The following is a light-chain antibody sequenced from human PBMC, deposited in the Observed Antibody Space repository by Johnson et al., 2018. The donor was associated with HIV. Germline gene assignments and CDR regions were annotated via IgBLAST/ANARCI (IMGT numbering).Light chain of an antibody. V-gene: IGLV1-51*01. Sequence: QLVLTQPPSVSAAPGQKVDISCSGSSSNIESDYVSWYQQLPGTAPKLLIYDNNKRPSGIPDRFFGSKSGPSAPLDIPGLQTGDEGDYSCGAWDSSLGAHYVLGTGTRVTVL. CDR2: DNN. CDR3: GAWDSSLGAHYV. J-gene: IGLJ1*01. CDR1: SSNIESDY.